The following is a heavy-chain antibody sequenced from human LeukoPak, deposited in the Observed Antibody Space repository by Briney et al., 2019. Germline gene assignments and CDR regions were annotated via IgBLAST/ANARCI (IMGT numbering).Heavy chain of an antibody. CDR1: GGTFSSYA. J-gene: IGHJ6*02. Sequence: ASVEVSCKASGGTFSSYAISWVRQAPGQGLEWMGGIIPIFGTANYAQKFQGRVTITADESTSTAYMELSSLRSEDTAVYYCARSDDFRSPYGMDVWGQGTTVTVSS. D-gene: IGHD3-3*01. V-gene: IGHV1-69*13. CDR3: ARSDDFRSPYGMDV. CDR2: IIPIFGTA.